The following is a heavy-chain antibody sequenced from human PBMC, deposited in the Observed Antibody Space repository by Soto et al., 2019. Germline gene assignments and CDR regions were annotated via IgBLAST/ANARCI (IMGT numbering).Heavy chain of an antibody. D-gene: IGHD3-10*01. V-gene: IGHV3-9*01. CDR1: GFTFDDYA. J-gene: IGHJ4*02. CDR2: ISWNSGSI. CDR3: AKDPRDPAGGH. Sequence: GGSLRLSCAASGFTFDDYAMHWVRQAPGKGLEWVSGISWNSGSIGYADSVKGRFTISRDNAKNSLYLQMNSLRAEDTALYYGAKDPRDPAGGHWGQGTLVTVSS.